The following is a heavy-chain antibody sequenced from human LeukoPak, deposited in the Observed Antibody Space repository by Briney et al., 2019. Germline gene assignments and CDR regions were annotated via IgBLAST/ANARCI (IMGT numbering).Heavy chain of an antibody. V-gene: IGHV4-39*01. Sequence: KPSETLSLTCTVSGGSINSSSYYWGWIRQPPGKGLEWIGSIYYSGSTYYNPSLKSRVTISVDTSKNQFSLKLSSVTAADTAVYYCARRDSSGWPATYNWFDSWGQGTLVTVSS. CDR2: IYYSGST. CDR3: ARRDSSGWPATYNWFDS. CDR1: GGSINSSSYY. D-gene: IGHD6-19*01. J-gene: IGHJ5*01.